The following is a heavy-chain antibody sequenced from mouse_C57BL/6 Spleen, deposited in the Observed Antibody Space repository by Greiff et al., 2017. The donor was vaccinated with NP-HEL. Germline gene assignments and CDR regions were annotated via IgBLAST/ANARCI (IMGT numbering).Heavy chain of an antibody. CDR3: TRSGGSYWYFDV. CDR2: IDPETGGT. J-gene: IGHJ1*03. Sequence: QVHVKQSGAELVRPGASVTLSCKASGYTFTDYEMHWVKQTPVHGLEWIGAIDPETGGTAYNQKFKGKAILTADKSSSTAYMELRSLTSEDSAVYYCTRSGGSYWYFDVWGTGTTVTVSS. CDR1: GYTFTDYE. D-gene: IGHD1-1*01. V-gene: IGHV1-15*01.